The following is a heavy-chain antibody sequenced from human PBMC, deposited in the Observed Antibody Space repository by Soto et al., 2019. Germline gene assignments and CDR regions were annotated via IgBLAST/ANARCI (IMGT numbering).Heavy chain of an antibody. CDR1: GFTFSSHA. Sequence: GGSLRLSCVASGFTFSSHAMTWVRQAPWKGLEWVSSVSASGGSTYYAESVKGRFSISRDNSKNTLFLQMNSLRAEDTAVYYCAKTTPIVGAISYYLYGMDVWGQATTVTVSS. J-gene: IGHJ6*02. CDR2: VSASGGST. V-gene: IGHV3-23*01. D-gene: IGHD1-26*01. CDR3: AKTTPIVGAISYYLYGMDV.